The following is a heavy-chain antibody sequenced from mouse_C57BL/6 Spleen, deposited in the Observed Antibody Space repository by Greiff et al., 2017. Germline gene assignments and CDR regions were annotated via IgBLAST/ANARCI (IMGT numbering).Heavy chain of an antibody. CDR3: ARFITTVVEGYFDV. Sequence: EVNVVESGGGLVKPGGSLKISCAASGFTFSDYGMHWVRQAPEKGLEWVAYISSGSSTIYYADTVKGRFTISRDNAKNTLFLQMTSLRSEDTAMYYCARFITTVVEGYFDVWGTGTTVTVSS. CDR1: GFTFSDYG. D-gene: IGHD1-1*01. J-gene: IGHJ1*03. CDR2: ISSGSSTI. V-gene: IGHV5-17*01.